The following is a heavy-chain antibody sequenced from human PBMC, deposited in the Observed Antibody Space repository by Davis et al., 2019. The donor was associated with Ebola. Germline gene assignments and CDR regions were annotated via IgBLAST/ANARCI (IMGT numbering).Heavy chain of an antibody. D-gene: IGHD1-7*01. J-gene: IGHJ4*02. CDR1: GCTFTGYY. CDR3: ARASEELREDY. Sequence: AASVKVSCKASGCTFTGYYMHWVRQAPGQGLEWMGRINPNSGGTNYTQKFQDRVTMTRDTSISTAYMELSRLRSDDTAVYYCARASEELREDYWGQGTLVTVSS. CDR2: INPNSGGT. V-gene: IGHV1-2*06.